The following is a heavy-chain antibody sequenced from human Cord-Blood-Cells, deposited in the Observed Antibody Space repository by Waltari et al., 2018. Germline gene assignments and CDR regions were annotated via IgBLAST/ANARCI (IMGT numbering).Heavy chain of an antibody. J-gene: IGHJ4*02. CDR3: ARVSYSGSYFDY. CDR2: IYYSGST. V-gene: IGHV4-39*01. D-gene: IGHD1-26*01. CDR1: GGSISSSSYY. Sequence: QLQLQESGAGLVKPSETLSLTCTVSGGSISSSSYYWGWIRQPPGKGLEWIGSIYYSGSTTYNPSLKSRVTISVDTSKSQFSLKLSSLSAAETAVYYCARVSYSGSYFDYWGQGTLVTVSS.